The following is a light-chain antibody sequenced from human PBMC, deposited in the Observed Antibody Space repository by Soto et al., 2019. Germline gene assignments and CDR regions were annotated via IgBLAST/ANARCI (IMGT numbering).Light chain of an antibody. CDR2: DAS. J-gene: IGKJ2*01. V-gene: IGKV3-11*01. CDR1: QSVSTS. CDR3: QARTNWPPYT. Sequence: IALTQSPTTLSLSPGERATLSCRASQSVSTSLAWYQQKPGQAPRLVIYDASDRATGIPARLSGSGSGTDFTLTISSLEPEDFAVYYCQARTNWPPYTFGQGTKLEIK.